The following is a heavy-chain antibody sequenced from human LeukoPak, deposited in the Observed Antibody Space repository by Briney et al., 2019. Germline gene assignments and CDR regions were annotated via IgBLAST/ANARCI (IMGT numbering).Heavy chain of an antibody. CDR2: INHSGST. J-gene: IGHJ4*02. CDR3: ARARRQWLVGANIRGDNPPYYYDY. D-gene: IGHD6-19*01. V-gene: IGHV4-34*01. Sequence: SETLSLTCAVYGGSFSGYYWSWIRQSPGKGLEWIGEINHSGSTNYNPSLKSRVTISVDTSKNQFSLKLSSVTAADTAVYYCARARRQWLVGANIRGDNPPYYYDYWGQGTLVTVSS. CDR1: GGSFSGYY.